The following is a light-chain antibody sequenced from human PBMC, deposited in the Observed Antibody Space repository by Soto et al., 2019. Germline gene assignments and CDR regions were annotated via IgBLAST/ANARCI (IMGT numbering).Light chain of an antibody. V-gene: IGLV4-69*01. CDR2: LNSDGSH. CDR3: QTWGTGIQV. J-gene: IGLJ1*01. Sequence: QSVLTQSPSASASLGASVKLTCTLSSGHSSYAIAWHQQQPEKGPRYLIKLNSDGSHSKGDGIPDRFSGSSSGAERYLTISSLQSEDEADYSCQTWGTGIQVFGAGTKLTVL. CDR1: SGHSSYA.